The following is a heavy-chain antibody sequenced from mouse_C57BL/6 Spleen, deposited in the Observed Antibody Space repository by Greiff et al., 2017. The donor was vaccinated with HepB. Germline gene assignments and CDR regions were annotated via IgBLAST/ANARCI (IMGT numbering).Heavy chain of an antibody. CDR3: AAGFITTTGDY. CDR1: GYTFTSYW. V-gene: IGHV1-52*01. Sequence: QVQLQQSGAELVRPGSSVKLSCKASGYTFTSYWMHWVKQRPIQGLEWIGNIDPSDSETHYNQKFKDKATLTVDKSSSTAYMQLSSLTSEDSAVYYCAAGFITTTGDYWGQGTSVTVSS. CDR2: IDPSDSET. J-gene: IGHJ4*01. D-gene: IGHD1-1*01.